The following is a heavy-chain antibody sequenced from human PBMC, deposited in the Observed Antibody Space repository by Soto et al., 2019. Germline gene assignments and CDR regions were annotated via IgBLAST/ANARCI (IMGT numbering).Heavy chain of an antibody. V-gene: IGHV1-58*02. Sequence: ASVKVSCKTSGFTFTSSAMQWVRQARGQRLEWIGWIVIGSGHTNYAQKFQERVTITRDMSTSTAYMELSSLRSEDTAVYYCAAASSTSGGYYGMDVWGQGTTVTVSS. CDR1: GFTFTSSA. CDR3: AAASSTSGGYYGMDV. D-gene: IGHD2-2*01. J-gene: IGHJ6*02. CDR2: IVIGSGHT.